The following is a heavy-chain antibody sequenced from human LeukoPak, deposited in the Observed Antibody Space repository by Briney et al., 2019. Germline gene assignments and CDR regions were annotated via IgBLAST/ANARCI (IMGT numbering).Heavy chain of an antibody. J-gene: IGHJ3*02. CDR2: MWYDGSNE. CDR1: GFDFSTYG. Sequence: PGGSLRLSCAASGFDFSTYGMPWVRQAPGKGLEWVALMWYDGSNEYYGASVKGRFIISRDNSRNTLYLQRSSLRVEDTAVYYCVRDLDQNDFWSGYWPDAADSWGQGTMVFVSS. D-gene: IGHD3-3*01. CDR3: VRDLDQNDFWSGYWPDAADS. V-gene: IGHV3-33*01.